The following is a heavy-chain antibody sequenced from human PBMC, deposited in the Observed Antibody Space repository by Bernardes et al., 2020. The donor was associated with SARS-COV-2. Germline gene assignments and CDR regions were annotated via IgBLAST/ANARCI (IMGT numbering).Heavy chain of an antibody. V-gene: IGHV3-21*01. Sequence: GGSLRLSCAASGFTFSSYSMNWVRQAPGKGLEWVSSISSSSSYIYYADSVKGRFTISRDNAKNSLYLQMNSLRAEDTAVYYCARISPLGYDFWSGYYTPTNYYYGMDVWGQGTTVTVSS. D-gene: IGHD3-3*01. CDR3: ARISPLGYDFWSGYYTPTNYYYGMDV. CDR2: ISSSSSYI. J-gene: IGHJ6*02. CDR1: GFTFSSYS.